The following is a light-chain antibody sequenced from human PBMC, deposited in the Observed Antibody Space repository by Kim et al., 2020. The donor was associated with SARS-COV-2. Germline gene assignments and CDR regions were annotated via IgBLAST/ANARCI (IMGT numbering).Light chain of an antibody. Sequence: EIVLTQSPATLSLFQGERATLSCRASQSINSYLAWYQQTPGQPPRLLIYDASIRATGTPARFSGSGSGTDFTLTISSLAPEDFAVYYCQQRGNWTFGQGTKVDIK. CDR1: QSINSY. J-gene: IGKJ1*01. CDR3: QQRGNWT. CDR2: DAS. V-gene: IGKV3-11*01.